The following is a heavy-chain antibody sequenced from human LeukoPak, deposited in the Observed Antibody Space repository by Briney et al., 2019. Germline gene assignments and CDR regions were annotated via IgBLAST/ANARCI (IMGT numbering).Heavy chain of an antibody. CDR3: ARLSSGWYTALAFDI. CDR1: GGSISSYY. D-gene: IGHD6-19*01. Sequence: SSETLSLTCTASGGSISSYYWSWIRQPPGKGLEWIGYIYYSGSTNYNPSLKSRVTISVDTSKNQFSLKLSSVTAADTAVYYCARLSSGWYTALAFDIWGQGTMVTVSS. CDR2: IYYSGST. J-gene: IGHJ3*02. V-gene: IGHV4-59*08.